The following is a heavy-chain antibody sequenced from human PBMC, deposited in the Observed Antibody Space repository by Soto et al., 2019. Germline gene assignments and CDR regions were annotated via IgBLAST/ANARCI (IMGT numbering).Heavy chain of an antibody. V-gene: IGHV3-30-3*01. CDR2: ISYDGSNK. CDR1: GFTFSSYA. CDR3: ARDLYGSGYYTYYYYYGMDV. Sequence: QVQLVESGGGVVQPGRSLRLSCAASGFTFSSYAMHWVRQAPGKGLEWVAVISYDGSNKYYADSVKGRFTISRDNSKNPLYLQMNSLRAEDTAVYYCARDLYGSGYYTYYYYYGMDVWGQGTTVTVSS. J-gene: IGHJ6*02. D-gene: IGHD3-3*01.